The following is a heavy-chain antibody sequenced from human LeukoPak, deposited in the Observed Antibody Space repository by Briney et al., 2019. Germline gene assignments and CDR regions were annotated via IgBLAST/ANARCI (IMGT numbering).Heavy chain of an antibody. CDR2: IIPILGIA. CDR3: ARAVVPAVYDYYYYYYGMDV. Sequence: SVKVSCKASGGTFSSYTISWVRQAPGQGLEWMGRIIPILGIANYAQKFQGRVTITADKSTSTAYMELSSLRSEDTAVYYCARAVVPAVYDYYYYYYGMDVWGQGTTVTVSS. D-gene: IGHD2-2*01. V-gene: IGHV1-69*02. CDR1: GGTFSSYT. J-gene: IGHJ6*02.